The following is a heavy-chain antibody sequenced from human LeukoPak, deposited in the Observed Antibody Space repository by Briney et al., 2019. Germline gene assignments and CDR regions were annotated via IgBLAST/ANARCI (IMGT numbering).Heavy chain of an antibody. D-gene: IGHD6-13*01. V-gene: IGHV3-30*03. CDR2: ISYDASNK. CDR3: VARGSWYY. CDR1: GLTFSTYG. Sequence: PAGSLRLSCAGSGLTFSTYGMHWVRQAPGKGLEWLAVISYDASNKYYADSVKGRFTISRDNSKNTVYLQMNSLRGEDTAVYYCVARGSWYYWGQGTLVTVSS. J-gene: IGHJ4*02.